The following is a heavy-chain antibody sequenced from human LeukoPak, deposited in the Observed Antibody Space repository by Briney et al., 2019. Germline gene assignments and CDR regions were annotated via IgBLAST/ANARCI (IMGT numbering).Heavy chain of an antibody. CDR3: ARDRGIAARQYYYYYYMDV. D-gene: IGHD6-6*01. J-gene: IGHJ6*03. CDR2: ISYDGSNK. CDR1: GFTFSSYA. Sequence: GGSLRLSCAASGFTFSSYAMHWVRQAPGKGLEWVAVISYDGSNKYYADSVKGRFTISRDNAKNSLYLQMNSLRAEDTALYYCARDRGIAARQYYYYYYMDVWGKGTTVTVSS. V-gene: IGHV3-30*04.